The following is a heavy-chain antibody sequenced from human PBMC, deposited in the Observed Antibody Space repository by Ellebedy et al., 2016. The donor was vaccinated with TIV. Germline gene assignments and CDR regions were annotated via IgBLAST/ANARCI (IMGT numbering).Heavy chain of an antibody. J-gene: IGHJ4*02. CDR3: ARTESTYSGSWYEVY. CDR1: GGSIRTYY. D-gene: IGHD6-13*01. CDR2: MYYSGST. V-gene: IGHV4-59*08. Sequence: MPSETLSLTCTVSGGSIRTYYWSWIRQPPGKGLEFIAHMYYSGSTTYNPSLKSRVTISVNTSKNQLSLKLRSVTAADTAVYYCARTESTYSGSWYEVYWGQGTLVTVSS.